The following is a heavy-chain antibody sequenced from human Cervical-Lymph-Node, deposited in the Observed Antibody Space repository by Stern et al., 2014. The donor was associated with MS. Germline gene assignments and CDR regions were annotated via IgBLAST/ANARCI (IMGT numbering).Heavy chain of an antibody. CDR1: GGTFSSYA. CDR3: ARDGGDPLRFLVDYYCGMDV. Sequence: VQLVESGAEVMKPGSSVKVSCKASGGTFSSYAISWVRQAPGQGLAWMRGIIPIFGTANYAQKFQVRVTITAADSKSTAYMELSSLRSEDTAVYYCARDGGDPLRFLVDYYCGMDVWGQGTTVTVSS. V-gene: IGHV1-69*01. CDR2: IIPIFGTA. D-gene: IGHD3-3*01. J-gene: IGHJ6*02.